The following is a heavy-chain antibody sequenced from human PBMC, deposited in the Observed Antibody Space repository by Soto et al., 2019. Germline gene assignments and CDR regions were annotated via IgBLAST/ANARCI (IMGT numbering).Heavy chain of an antibody. V-gene: IGHV4-61*08. CDR2: ISYSGST. Sequence: QVQLQESGQGLVKPSETLSLTCTVSGGSVSSGVYYWSWIRQPPGKGLEWIGYISYSGSTNYNPSLKSRVTISLDTSKNQFSLKLSSVTAADTAIYYCAREGSYRFDYWGQGTLVTVSS. J-gene: IGHJ4*02. CDR1: GGSVSSGVYY. CDR3: AREGSYRFDY. D-gene: IGHD3-16*02.